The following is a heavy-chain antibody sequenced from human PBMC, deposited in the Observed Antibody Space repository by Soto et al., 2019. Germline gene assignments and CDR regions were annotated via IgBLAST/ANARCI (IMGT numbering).Heavy chain of an antibody. CDR2: IYYTGTT. CDR3: ARHRARNWFDP. D-gene: IGHD6-6*01. Sequence: SETLSLTCTVSASVSSGSYYWSWIRQSPGKGLEWIAYIYYTGTTRYNPSLKSRVTISVDTSKNQFSLKLSSVTAADTAVFYCARHRARNWFDPWGQGTLVTVSS. J-gene: IGHJ5*02. CDR1: ASVSSGSYY. V-gene: IGHV4-61*01.